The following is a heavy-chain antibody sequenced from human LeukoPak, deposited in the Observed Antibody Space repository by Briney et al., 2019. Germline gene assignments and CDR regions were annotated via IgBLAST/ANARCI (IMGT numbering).Heavy chain of an antibody. CDR1: GYSFTSYW. J-gene: IGHJ5*02. V-gene: IGHV5-10-1*01. CDR2: IDPSDSYT. Sequence: GESLKISCKGSGYSFTSYWISWMRQMPGKGLEWMGRIDPSDSYTNYSPSFQGHVTISADKSISTAYLQWSSLKASDTAMYYCASGRKDWFDPWGQGTLVTVSS. D-gene: IGHD2-15*01. CDR3: ASGRKDWFDP.